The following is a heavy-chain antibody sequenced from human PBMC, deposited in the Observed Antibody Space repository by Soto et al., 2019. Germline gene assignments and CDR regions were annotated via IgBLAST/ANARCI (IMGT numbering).Heavy chain of an antibody. V-gene: IGHV3-30-3*01. CDR3: ATWTLPLSWNWLQSAAGKFDY. CDR2: ISSDGNNK. CDR1: EFSFNNYA. Sequence: QVHQVESGGGVVRPGTSLRVSCSASEFSFNNYAVHWVRQAPGEGLEWVALISSDGNNKYYPDSVRGRFTISRDHSNNTVYLQMHSLRVDDTAVYYRATWTLPLSWNWLQSAAGKFDYWGQGTLVTVSS. D-gene: IGHD5-12*01. J-gene: IGHJ4*02.